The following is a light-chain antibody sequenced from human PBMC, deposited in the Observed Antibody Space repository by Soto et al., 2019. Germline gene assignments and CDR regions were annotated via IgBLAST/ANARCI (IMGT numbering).Light chain of an antibody. CDR1: QSVSSSY. CDR2: EAS. CDR3: QQYGGSPPT. J-gene: IGKJ1*01. V-gene: IGKV3-20*01. Sequence: EIVLTQSPGTLSLSPGERATLSCRASQSVSSSYVAWYQQKPGQAPRLLIYEASIRAIVIPDRFSGSGSGTDFTLTISRLEPEDFAVYHCQQYGGSPPTFGQGSKVEIK.